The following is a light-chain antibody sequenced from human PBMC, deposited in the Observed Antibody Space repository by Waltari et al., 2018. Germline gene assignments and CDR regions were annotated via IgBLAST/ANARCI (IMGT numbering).Light chain of an antibody. CDR2: DAS. CDR3: QQRSNWPPIT. J-gene: IGKJ5*01. Sequence: EIVLTQSPDTLSLSPGERATLSCRASQSVSSYLAWYKQKPGQAPRLLIYDASNSATGIPARFSGSGSGADFTLTINSLEPEDFAVYYCQQRSNWPPITFGQGTRLEFK. CDR1: QSVSSY. V-gene: IGKV3-11*01.